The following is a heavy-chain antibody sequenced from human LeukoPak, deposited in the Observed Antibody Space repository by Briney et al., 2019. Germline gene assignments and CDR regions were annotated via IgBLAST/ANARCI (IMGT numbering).Heavy chain of an antibody. V-gene: IGHV4-31*03. CDR3: ARSAAVTVGHAFDI. CDR1: GGSISSANYY. D-gene: IGHD6-13*01. CDR2: IYYSGST. Sequence: SETLPLTCTVSGGSISSANYYWSWIRQPPGKGLEWIGYIYYSGSTYYNPSLKSRVTISVDTSKNQFSLKLSSVTAADTAVYYCARSAAVTVGHAFDIWGQGTMVTVSS. J-gene: IGHJ3*02.